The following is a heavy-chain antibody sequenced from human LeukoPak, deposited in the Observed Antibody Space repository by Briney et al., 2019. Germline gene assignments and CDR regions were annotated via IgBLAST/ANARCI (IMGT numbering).Heavy chain of an antibody. CDR2: IYKNAIT. CDR1: GFTVSSNY. D-gene: IGHD2-21*01. Sequence: AGGSLRLSCAASGFTVSSNYMTWVRQAPGKGLEWVSVIYKNAITYYADTVKGRFTISRDNSKNMLYLQMNSLGAEDTAVYYCARAPVTSCRGVYCYPFDSWGQGPLAPGS. J-gene: IGHJ4*02. CDR3: ARAPVTSCRGVYCYPFDS. V-gene: IGHV3-53*01.